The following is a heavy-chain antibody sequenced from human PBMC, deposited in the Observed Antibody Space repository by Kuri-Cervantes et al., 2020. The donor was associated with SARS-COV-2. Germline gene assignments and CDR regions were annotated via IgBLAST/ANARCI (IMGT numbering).Heavy chain of an antibody. CDR2: IYTSGST. CDR3: ARDIIVVMSDAGEPSGDAFDI. V-gene: IGHV4-4*07. Sequence: GSLRLSCTVSGGSISSYYWSWIRQPAGKGLEWIGRIYTSGSTNYNPSLKSRVTMSVDTSKNQFSLKLSSVTAADTAVYYCARDIIVVMSDAGEPSGDAFDIWGQGTMVTVSS. J-gene: IGHJ3*02. CDR1: GGSISSYY. D-gene: IGHD2-15*01.